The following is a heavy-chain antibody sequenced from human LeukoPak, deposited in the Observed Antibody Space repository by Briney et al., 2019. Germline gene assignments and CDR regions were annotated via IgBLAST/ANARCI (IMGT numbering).Heavy chain of an antibody. V-gene: IGHV4-39*01. J-gene: IGHJ4*02. Sequence: PSETLSLTCSASGDSISSSSYYWVWIRQPPGKGLVWIASISYTGSTYYNPSLKSRVTISVDTSKNQFSLKLRSVTAAGTAVYYCASLRERSYYARGFDYWGQGTLVTVSS. CDR1: GDSISSSSYY. D-gene: IGHD1-26*01. CDR2: ISYTGST. CDR3: ASLRERSYYARGFDY.